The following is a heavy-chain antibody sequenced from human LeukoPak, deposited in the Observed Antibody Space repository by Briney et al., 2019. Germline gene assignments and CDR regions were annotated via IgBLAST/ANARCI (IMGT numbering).Heavy chain of an antibody. CDR3: ARDREMEQQLVRIDY. CDR1: GYTFTSYG. Sequence: ASVTVSCTPSGYTFTSYGISWVRQAPGQGLEWMGWISAYNGNTNYAQKLQGRVTMTTDTSTSTAYMELRSLRSDDTAVYYCARDREMEQQLVRIDYWGQGTLVTVSS. D-gene: IGHD6-13*01. V-gene: IGHV1-18*01. CDR2: ISAYNGNT. J-gene: IGHJ4*02.